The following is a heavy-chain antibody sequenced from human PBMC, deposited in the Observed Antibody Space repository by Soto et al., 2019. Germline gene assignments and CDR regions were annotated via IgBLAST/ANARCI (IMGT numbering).Heavy chain of an antibody. CDR1: GFTFSSYS. J-gene: IGHJ3*02. Sequence: GGSLRLSCAASGFTFSSYSLNWVRQAPGKGLEWVSSISSSSSYIYYADSVKGRFTISRDNAKNSLYLQMNSLRAEDTAVYYCARGQTYYYDSSGPPREDAFDIWGQGTMVTV. CDR3: ARGQTYYYDSSGPPREDAFDI. D-gene: IGHD3-22*01. V-gene: IGHV3-21*01. CDR2: ISSSSSYI.